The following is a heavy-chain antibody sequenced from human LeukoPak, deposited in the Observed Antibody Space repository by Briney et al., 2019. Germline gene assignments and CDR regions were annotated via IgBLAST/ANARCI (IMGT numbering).Heavy chain of an antibody. Sequence: GGSLRLSCEVSGFPFTLYNMNWVRQAPGKGLEWLSYISSSTNTIYYADSVKGRFTISRDNAKNSLYLQMNGLGAEDTAVYYCAKDGQSVTLDYWGQGTLVTVSS. V-gene: IGHV3-48*04. D-gene: IGHD2-15*01. CDR3: AKDGQSVTLDY. J-gene: IGHJ4*02. CDR1: GFPFTLYN. CDR2: ISSSTNTI.